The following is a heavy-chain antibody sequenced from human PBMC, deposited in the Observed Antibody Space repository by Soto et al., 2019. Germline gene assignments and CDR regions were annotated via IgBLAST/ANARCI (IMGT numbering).Heavy chain of an antibody. CDR2: IYWNDDK. J-gene: IGHJ4*02. Sequence: QITLKESGPTLVNPTQTLTLTCTFSGFSLSTSGLGVGWIRQPPGKALEWLALIYWNDDKRYSPSLKTRLTITRDTSKNQVVLTVTNMDPVDTATYYCARRDTPPTGPYFDSWGQGTLVTVAS. CDR1: GFSLSTSGLG. D-gene: IGHD2-15*01. CDR3: ARRDTPPTGPYFDS. V-gene: IGHV2-5*01.